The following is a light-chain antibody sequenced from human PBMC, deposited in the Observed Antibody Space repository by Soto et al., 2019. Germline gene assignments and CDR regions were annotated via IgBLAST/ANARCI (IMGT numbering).Light chain of an antibody. Sequence: EIVMTQSPATLSVSPGERATLSCRASESVSSKLVWYQKKPGQAPRLLIHDASTRATGIPARFSGSGSGTEFILTISSLEPEDFAVYYCQQRSNWPITFGQGTRLEIK. CDR2: DAS. V-gene: IGKV3-15*01. CDR1: ESVSSK. J-gene: IGKJ5*01. CDR3: QQRSNWPIT.